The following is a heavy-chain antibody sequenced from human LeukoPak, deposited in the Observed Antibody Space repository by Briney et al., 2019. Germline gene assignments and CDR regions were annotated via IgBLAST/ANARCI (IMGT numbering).Heavy chain of an antibody. J-gene: IGHJ4*02. CDR2: ISHTGTSI. D-gene: IGHD3-10*01. V-gene: IGHV3-11*01. CDR1: GFIFYDYY. Sequence: PGGSLRLSCAASGFIFYDYYMSWIRQAPGKGLEWVSFISHTGTSIYYADSVKGRFTISRDNAKNSLYLQLDSLRAEDTGVHYCARFWFGTSPSYFDHWGQGSLVTVSA. CDR3: ARFWFGTSPSYFDH.